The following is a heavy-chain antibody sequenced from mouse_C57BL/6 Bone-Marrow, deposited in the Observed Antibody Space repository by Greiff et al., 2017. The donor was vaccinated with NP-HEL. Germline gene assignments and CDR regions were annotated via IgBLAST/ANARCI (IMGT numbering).Heavy chain of an antibody. J-gene: IGHJ2*01. CDR3: ARGKYYVPYFDY. Sequence: QVHVKQSGAELVKPGASVKMSCKASGYTFTTYPIEWMKQNHGKSLEWIGNFHPYNDDTKYNEKFKGKATLTVEKSSSTVYLELSRLTSDDSAVYYCARGKYYVPYFDYWGQGTTLTVSS. V-gene: IGHV1-47*01. CDR2: FHPYNDDT. CDR1: GYTFTTYP. D-gene: IGHD1-1*01.